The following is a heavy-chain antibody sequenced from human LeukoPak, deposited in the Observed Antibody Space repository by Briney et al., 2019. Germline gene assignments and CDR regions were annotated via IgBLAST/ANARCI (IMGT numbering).Heavy chain of an antibody. J-gene: IGHJ4*02. CDR1: GFSFSGYW. D-gene: IGHD4-17*01. V-gene: IGHV3-43D*03. Sequence: GGSLILSCAASGFSFSGYWMHWVRQAPGKGLEGVSLISWDGGSTYYADSVKGRFTISRDNSKTSLYLQMNSLRAEDTALYYCAKDFPRRSTVTEGCDYWGQGTLVTVSS. CDR2: ISWDGGST. CDR3: AKDFPRRSTVTEGCDY.